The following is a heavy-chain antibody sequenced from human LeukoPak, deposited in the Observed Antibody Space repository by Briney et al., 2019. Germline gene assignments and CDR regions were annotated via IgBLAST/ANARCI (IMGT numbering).Heavy chain of an antibody. CDR1: GGSFSGYY. D-gene: IGHD3-3*01. CDR3: ARGKEYYDFWSGYNLFDY. V-gene: IGHV4-34*01. J-gene: IGHJ4*02. CDR2: INHSGST. Sequence: PSETLSLTCAVYGGSFSGYYWSWIRQPPGKGLEWIGEINHSGSTNYNPSLKSRVTISVDTSKNQFSLKLSSVTAADTAVYYCARGKEYYDFWSGYNLFDYWGQGTLVTVSS.